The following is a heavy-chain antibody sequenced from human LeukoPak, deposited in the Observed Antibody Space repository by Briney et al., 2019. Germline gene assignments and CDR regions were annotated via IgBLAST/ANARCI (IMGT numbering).Heavy chain of an antibody. Sequence: PGGSLRLSCAASGFTFNNFGMHWVRQAPGKGLEWVSFIGYEGVHKYYADFVKGRFTISKDNSKATLYLQMNSLRPEDTAVYYCAKDLHGGYSSDYWGQGTLVTVFS. V-gene: IGHV3-30*02. CDR3: AKDLHGGYSSDY. D-gene: IGHD4-23*01. CDR2: IGYEGVHK. CDR1: GFTFNNFG. J-gene: IGHJ4*02.